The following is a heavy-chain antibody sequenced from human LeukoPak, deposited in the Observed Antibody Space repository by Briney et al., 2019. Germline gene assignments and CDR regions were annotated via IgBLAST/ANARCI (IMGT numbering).Heavy chain of an antibody. D-gene: IGHD3-22*01. CDR1: GGSISSYY. CDR3: ARDISYDSSGYRAYYFDY. CDR2: IYYIGST. J-gene: IGHJ4*02. V-gene: IGHV4-59*01. Sequence: SETLSLTCNVSGGSISSYYWSWLRQPPGKGLEWIGYIYYIGSTNYNPSLKSRVTISVVSCKNQFSLKLSSVTAADTAVYSCARDISYDSSGYRAYYFDYWGQGTLVTLSS.